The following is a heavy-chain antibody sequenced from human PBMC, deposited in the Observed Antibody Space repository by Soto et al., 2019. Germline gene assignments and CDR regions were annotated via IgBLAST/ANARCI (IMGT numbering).Heavy chain of an antibody. Sequence: GGSLRLSCAASGFTFSSYSMNWVRQAPGKGLEWVSSISSSSSYIYYADSVKGRFTISRDNAKNSLYLQMNSLRAEDTAVHYCARDQTRSTVLFDYWGQGTLVTVSS. CDR1: GFTFSSYS. J-gene: IGHJ4*02. D-gene: IGHD4-4*01. CDR3: ARDQTRSTVLFDY. CDR2: ISSSSSYI. V-gene: IGHV3-21*01.